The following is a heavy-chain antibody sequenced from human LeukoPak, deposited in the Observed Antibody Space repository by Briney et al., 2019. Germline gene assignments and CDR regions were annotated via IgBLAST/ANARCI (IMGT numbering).Heavy chain of an antibody. V-gene: IGHV4-34*01. Sequence: SETLSLTCAVYGGSFSGYYWSWIRQAPGKGLEWIGEINHSGSTNYNPSLKSRVTISVGTSKNQFSLKLSSVTAADTAVYYCARKYSSSWYSYYYYYMDVWGKGTTVTVSS. J-gene: IGHJ6*03. CDR1: GGSFSGYY. CDR2: INHSGST. CDR3: ARKYSSSWYSYYYYYMDV. D-gene: IGHD6-13*01.